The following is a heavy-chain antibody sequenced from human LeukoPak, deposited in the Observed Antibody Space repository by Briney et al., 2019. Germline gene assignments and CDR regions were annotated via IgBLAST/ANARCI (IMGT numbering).Heavy chain of an antibody. J-gene: IGHJ3*02. CDR3: ARGIVVVVAATRADAFDI. Sequence: SETLSLTCAVSGYSISSGYYWGWIRQPPGKGLEWIGSNYHSGSTYYNPSLKSRVTISVDTSKNQFSLKLSSVTAADTAVYYCARGIVVVVAATRADAFDIWGQGTMVTVSS. CDR2: NYHSGST. CDR1: GYSISSGYY. D-gene: IGHD2-15*01. V-gene: IGHV4-38-2*01.